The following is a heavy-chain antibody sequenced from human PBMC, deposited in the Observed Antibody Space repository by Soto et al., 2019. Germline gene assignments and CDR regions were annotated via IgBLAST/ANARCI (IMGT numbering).Heavy chain of an antibody. CDR1: GFTFSSYW. J-gene: IGHJ4*02. D-gene: IGHD3-22*01. CDR3: ARDRDSSGYYYAFDY. V-gene: IGHV3-7*01. CDR2: IKQDGSEK. Sequence: EVQLVESGGGLVQPGGSLRLSCAASGFTFSSYWMSWVRQAPGKGLEWVANIKQDGSEKYYVDSVKGRFTISRDNAKNSLYLQMNSLVAEDTAVYYCARDRDSSGYYYAFDYWGQGTLVTVSS.